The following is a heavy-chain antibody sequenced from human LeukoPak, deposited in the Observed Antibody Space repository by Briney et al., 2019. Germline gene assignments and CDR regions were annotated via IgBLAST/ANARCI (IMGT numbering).Heavy chain of an antibody. Sequence: ASVKVSCKASGYTFTDYYMHWVRQAPGQGLEWMGWINPHSGGTDHAQKFQGRVTMTRDTSISTAYMELSRLRSDDTAVYYCARNTDYYGSGRYDAFDIWGQGTMVTVSS. J-gene: IGHJ3*02. D-gene: IGHD3-10*01. CDR2: INPHSGGT. V-gene: IGHV1-2*02. CDR1: GYTFTDYY. CDR3: ARNTDYYGSGRYDAFDI.